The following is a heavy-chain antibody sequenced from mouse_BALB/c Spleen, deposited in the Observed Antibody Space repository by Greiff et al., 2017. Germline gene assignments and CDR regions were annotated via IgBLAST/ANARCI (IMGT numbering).Heavy chain of an antibody. D-gene: IGHD2-1*01. CDR1: GDSITSGY. V-gene: IGHV3-8*02. CDR2: ISYSGST. CDR3: ARFDGNSYYYAMDY. J-gene: IGHJ4*01. Sequence: EVQLQQSGPSLVKPSQTLSLTCSVTGDSITSGYWNWIRKFPGNKLEYMGYISYSGSTYYNPSLKSRISITRDTSKNQYYLQLNSVTTEDTATYYCARFDGNSYYYAMDYWGQGTSVTVSS.